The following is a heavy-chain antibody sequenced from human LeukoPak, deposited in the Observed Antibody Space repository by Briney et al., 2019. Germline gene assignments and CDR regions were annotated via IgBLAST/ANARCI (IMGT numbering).Heavy chain of an antibody. CDR2: ISHSGDP. J-gene: IGHJ6*02. Sequence: SETLSLTCTVSGGSISPYYWSWIRQPPGKGLEWVGYISHSGDPSYNPSLKSRVTMSVDTSKNQFSLNVNSVTTADTAVYYCVRDHWLLSSNKWYCYGLDVWGQGTTVTVSS. CDR1: GGSISPYY. V-gene: IGHV4-59*01. D-gene: IGHD3-9*01. CDR3: VRDHWLLSSNKWYCYGLDV.